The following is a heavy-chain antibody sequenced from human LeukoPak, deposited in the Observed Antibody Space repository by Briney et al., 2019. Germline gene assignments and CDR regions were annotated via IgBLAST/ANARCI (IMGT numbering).Heavy chain of an antibody. CDR2: IYYSGST. Sequence: SETLSLTCTVSGGSISSSSYYWGWIRQPPGKGLEWIGSIYYSGSTYYNPSLKSRVTISVDTSKNQFSLKLSSVTAADTAVYYCAREIYYYDSSGYIDYWGQGTLVTVSS. CDR1: GGSISSSSYY. CDR3: AREIYYYDSSGYIDY. D-gene: IGHD3-22*01. V-gene: IGHV4-39*02. J-gene: IGHJ4*02.